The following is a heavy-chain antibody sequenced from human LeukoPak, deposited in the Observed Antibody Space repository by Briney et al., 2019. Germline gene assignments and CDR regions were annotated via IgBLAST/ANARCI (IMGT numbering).Heavy chain of an antibody. Sequence: SETLSLTCTVSGGSISSYYWSWIRQPAGKGLEWIGRIYTSGSTNYNPSLKSRVTMSVDTPKNQFSLKLSSVTAADTAVYYCARDLHYDFWSGYYIMGNYYYMDVWGKGTTVTVSS. J-gene: IGHJ6*03. CDR2: IYTSGST. V-gene: IGHV4-4*07. D-gene: IGHD3-3*01. CDR1: GGSISSYY. CDR3: ARDLHYDFWSGYYIMGNYYYMDV.